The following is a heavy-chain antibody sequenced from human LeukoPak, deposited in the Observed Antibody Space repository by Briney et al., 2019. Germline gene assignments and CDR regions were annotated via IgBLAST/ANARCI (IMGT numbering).Heavy chain of an antibody. D-gene: IGHD6-6*01. J-gene: IGHJ4*02. Sequence: SETLSLTCTVSGGSISSSSYYWGWIRQPPGKGLEWIGSIYYSGSTYYNPSPKSRVTISVDTSKNQFSLKLSSVTAADTAVYYCVRQLETDYWGQGTLVTVSS. V-gene: IGHV4-39*07. CDR1: GGSISSSSYY. CDR3: VRQLETDY. CDR2: IYYSGST.